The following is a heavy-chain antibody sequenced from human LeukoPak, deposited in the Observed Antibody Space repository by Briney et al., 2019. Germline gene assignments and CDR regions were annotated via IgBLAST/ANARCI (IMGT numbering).Heavy chain of an antibody. Sequence: GGSLRLSCAASGFTFGEYVMSWFRQAPGKGLEGVGFIRSKAYGGTTEYAASVKGRFTISRDDSKSIAYLQMNSLKTEDTAVYYCTRVWLPPFDIWGQGTMVTVSS. CDR3: TRVWLPPFDI. V-gene: IGHV3-49*03. CDR2: IRSKAYGGTT. J-gene: IGHJ3*02. CDR1: GFTFGEYV. D-gene: IGHD5-12*01.